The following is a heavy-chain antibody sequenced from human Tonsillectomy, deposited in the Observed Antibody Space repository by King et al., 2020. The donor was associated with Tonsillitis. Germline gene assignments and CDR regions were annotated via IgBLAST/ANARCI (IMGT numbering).Heavy chain of an antibody. V-gene: IGHV1-46*01. CDR1: GYTFTSYY. J-gene: IGHJ4*02. CDR2: INPSGGLT. CDR3: ARHGPPYCSGGSCYSHFDY. D-gene: IGHD2-15*01. Sequence: QLVQSGAEVKKPGASVKVSCKASGYTFTSYYMHWVRQAPGQGLEWMGIINPSGGLTSYAQNFQGRFTMTRDTSTSTVNMDLSSLSSEDTAVYYCARHGPPYCSGGSCYSHFDYWGLGTLVTVSS.